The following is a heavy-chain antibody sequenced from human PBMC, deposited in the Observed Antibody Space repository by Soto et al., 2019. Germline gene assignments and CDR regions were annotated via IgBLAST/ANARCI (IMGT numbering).Heavy chain of an antibody. V-gene: IGHV4-4*02. J-gene: IGHJ5*02. CDR2: IYDSGDIKYT. D-gene: IGHD6-19*01. Sequence: QVQLQESGPGLVKPSGTLSLTCAVSGGSITSSNWWSWVRQAPGKGLEWIAKIYDSGDIKYTNYIPSLQRRVTISLNKSNNHFSLNVTSVTAADKAIYYCAKGGEISGRGGGVSWFDTWGQGTLFTGSS. CDR3: AKGGEISGRGGGVSWFDT. CDR1: GGSITSSNW.